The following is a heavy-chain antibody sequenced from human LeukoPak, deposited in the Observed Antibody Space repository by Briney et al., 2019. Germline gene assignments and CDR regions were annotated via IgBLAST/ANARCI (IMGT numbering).Heavy chain of an antibody. V-gene: IGHV3-30*03. CDR2: ISYDGNNK. CDR1: GFTFSSYG. CDR3: ARGGFYYDGSGYPFDY. D-gene: IGHD3-22*01. J-gene: IGHJ4*02. Sequence: GGSLRLSCAASGFTFSSYGMHWVRQAPGKGLEWVAVISYDGNNKYYVDSVKGRFTISRDNSNNTLYLQMNSLRAEDTAVYYCARGGFYYDGSGYPFDYWGQGTLVTVSS.